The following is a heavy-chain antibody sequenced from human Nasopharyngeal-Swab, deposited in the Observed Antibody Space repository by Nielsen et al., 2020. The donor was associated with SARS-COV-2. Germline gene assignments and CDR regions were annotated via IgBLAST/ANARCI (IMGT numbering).Heavy chain of an antibody. CDR2: ISSSSSTI. Sequence: GGSLRLSCAASGFTFSSYSMNWVRQAPGKGLEWVSYISSSSSTIYYADSVKGRFTISRDNAKNSLYPQMNSLRDEDTAVYYCARVGATNYGMDVWGQGTTVTVSS. D-gene: IGHD1-26*01. J-gene: IGHJ6*02. V-gene: IGHV3-48*02. CDR3: ARVGATNYGMDV. CDR1: GFTFSSYS.